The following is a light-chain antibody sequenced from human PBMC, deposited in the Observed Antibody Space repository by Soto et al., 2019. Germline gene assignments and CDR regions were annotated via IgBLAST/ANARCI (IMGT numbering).Light chain of an antibody. Sequence: YELTQPPSVSVSPGQTASITCSGDKLGDKYACWYQQKPGQSPVLVIYQDSKRPSGIPERFSGSNSGNTATLTISGTQAMDEADYYCQAWDSSTEVVFGGGTKLTVL. CDR3: QAWDSSTEVV. J-gene: IGLJ2*01. V-gene: IGLV3-1*01. CDR2: QDS. CDR1: KLGDKY.